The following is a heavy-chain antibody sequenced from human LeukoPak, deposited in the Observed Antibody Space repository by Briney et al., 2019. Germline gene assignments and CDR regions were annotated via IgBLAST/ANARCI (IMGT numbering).Heavy chain of an antibody. CDR3: ARDRLGDYDHSGYYDK. J-gene: IGHJ4*02. V-gene: IGHV3-53*01. Sequence: GGSLRLSCAASGVTVSTIYMGWVRQAPGKGLEWVSAISSSGGTTYYADSVKGRFTISRDNSKNMLYLQMNSLRAEDTAVYYCARDRLGDYDHSGYYDKWGQGTLVTVSS. CDR1: GVTVSTIY. CDR2: ISSSGGTT. D-gene: IGHD3-22*01.